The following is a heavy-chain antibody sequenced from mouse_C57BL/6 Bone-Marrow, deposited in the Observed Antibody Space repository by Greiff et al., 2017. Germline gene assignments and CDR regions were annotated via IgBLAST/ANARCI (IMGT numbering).Heavy chain of an antibody. Sequence: EVQVVESGGGLVKPGGSLKLSCAASGFTFSSYAMSWVRQTPEKRLEWVATISDGGSYTYYPDNVKGRFTISRDNAKNNLYLQMSHLKSEDTAMYYCARGVYYGSSPYAMGYWGQGTSVTVSS. J-gene: IGHJ4*01. CDR2: ISDGGSYT. V-gene: IGHV5-4*01. CDR3: ARGVYYGSSPYAMGY. D-gene: IGHD1-1*01. CDR1: GFTFSSYA.